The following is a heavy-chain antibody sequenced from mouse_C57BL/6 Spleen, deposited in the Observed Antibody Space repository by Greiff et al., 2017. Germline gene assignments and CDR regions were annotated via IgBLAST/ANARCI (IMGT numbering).Heavy chain of an antibody. Sequence: DVMLVESEGGLVQPGSSMKLSCTASGFTFSDYYMAWVRQVPEKGLEWVANINYDGSSPYYLDSLKSRFIISRDNAKSILYLQMSSLKSEDTATYYCARVNYYAMDYWGQRTSVTVSS. CDR2: INYDGSSP. CDR3: ARVNYYAMDY. V-gene: IGHV5-16*01. J-gene: IGHJ4*01. CDR1: GFTFSDYY.